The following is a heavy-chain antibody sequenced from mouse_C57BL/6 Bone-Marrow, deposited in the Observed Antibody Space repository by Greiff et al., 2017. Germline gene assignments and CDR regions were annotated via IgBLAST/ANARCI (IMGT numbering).Heavy chain of an antibody. CDR2: IDPSDSYT. CDR3: ARDCTTVVADYYAMDY. V-gene: IGHV1-69*01. D-gene: IGHD1-1*01. Sequence: QVQLQQPGAELVMPGASVKLSCKASGYTFTSYWMHWVKQRPGQGLEWIGEIDPSDSYTNYNQKFKGKSTLTVDKSSSTAYMQLSSLTSEDSAVYYCARDCTTVVADYYAMDYWRQGASVTVSS. CDR1: GYTFTSYW. J-gene: IGHJ4*01.